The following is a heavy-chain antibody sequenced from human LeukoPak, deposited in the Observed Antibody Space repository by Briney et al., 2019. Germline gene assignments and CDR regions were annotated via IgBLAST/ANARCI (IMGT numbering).Heavy chain of an antibody. CDR3: ARFLAARNSHLAGHDAFDL. Sequence: GASVKVSCKASGYTFTDYYIHWVRRAPGQGLEWMGWINPHSGGTMSAQKFQGRVTMTTDASISTASMELSSLGFDDTAVYYCARFLAARNSHLAGHDAFDLWGHGTMVTVSS. J-gene: IGHJ3*01. V-gene: IGHV1-2*02. CDR1: GYTFTDYY. CDR2: INPHSGGT. D-gene: IGHD6-19*01.